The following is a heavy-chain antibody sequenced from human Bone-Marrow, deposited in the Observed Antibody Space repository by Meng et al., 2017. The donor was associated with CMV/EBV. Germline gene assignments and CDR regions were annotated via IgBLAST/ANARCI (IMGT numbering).Heavy chain of an antibody. Sequence: SVKVSCKASGGTFSSYAISWVRQAPGQGLEWMGGIIPIFGTANYAQKFQGRVTITTDESTSTAYMELSSLRSEDTAVYYCARGWELLSYYYYGMDVWGQGTTVTVSS. CDR1: GGTFSSYA. V-gene: IGHV1-69*05. CDR3: ARGWELLSYYYYGMDV. J-gene: IGHJ6*02. D-gene: IGHD1-26*01. CDR2: IIPIFGTA.